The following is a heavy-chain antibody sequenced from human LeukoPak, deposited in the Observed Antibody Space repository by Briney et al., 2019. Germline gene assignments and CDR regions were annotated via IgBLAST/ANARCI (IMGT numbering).Heavy chain of an antibody. Sequence: GGSLRLSCAASGFTFDDYGMSWVRQAPGKGLEWVSGINWNGGSTGYADSVKGRFTISRDNAKNSLYLQMNSLRAEDAALYYCARDVGSSWYGDYWGQGTLVTVSS. CDR3: ARDVGSSWYGDY. V-gene: IGHV3-20*04. CDR1: GFTFDDYG. D-gene: IGHD6-13*01. CDR2: INWNGGST. J-gene: IGHJ4*02.